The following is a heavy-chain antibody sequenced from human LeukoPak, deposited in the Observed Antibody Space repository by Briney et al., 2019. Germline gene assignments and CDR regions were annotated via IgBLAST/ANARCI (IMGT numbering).Heavy chain of an antibody. D-gene: IGHD4-17*01. CDR3: ARDAYTTTSNWLDP. CDR1: GFTLNKYW. Sequence: GGALRLSCVASGFTLNKYWMHWVRQAPGKGLGWVSRITGDGSDIAYADSVKGRFTVSRDDAKNILFLQMTSLRVEDTAIYYCARDAYTTTSNWLDPWGQGTLVTVSS. J-gene: IGHJ5*02. CDR2: ITGDGSDI. V-gene: IGHV3-74*01.